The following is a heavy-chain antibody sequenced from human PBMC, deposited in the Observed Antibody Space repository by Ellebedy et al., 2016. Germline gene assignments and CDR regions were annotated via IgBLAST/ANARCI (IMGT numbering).Heavy chain of an antibody. CDR2: IFSNDEK. Sequence: SGPTLVXPTETLTLTCTVSGFSLSNARMGVSWIRQPPGKALEWLAHIFSNDEKSYSTSLKSRLTISKHTSKSQVVLTMTNMDPVDTATYYCARTLRYYYDSSGYSDYWGQGTLVTVSS. D-gene: IGHD3-22*01. J-gene: IGHJ4*02. CDR1: GFSLSNARMG. V-gene: IGHV2-26*01. CDR3: ARTLRYYYDSSGYSDY.